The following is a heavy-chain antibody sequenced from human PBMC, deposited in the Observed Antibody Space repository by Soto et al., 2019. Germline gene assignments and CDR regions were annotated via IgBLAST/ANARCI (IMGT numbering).Heavy chain of an antibody. J-gene: IGHJ4*02. Sequence: GGSLRLSCAASGFTFSDYYMSWIRQAPGKGLEWVSYISSSGSTIYYADSVKGRFTISRDNAKNSLYLQMNSLRAEDTAVYYCARYGCSSISCSARSAYYFDSWGQGTLVTV. CDR3: ARYGCSSISCSARSAYYFDS. CDR1: GFTFSDYY. CDR2: ISSSGSTI. D-gene: IGHD2-2*01. V-gene: IGHV3-11*01.